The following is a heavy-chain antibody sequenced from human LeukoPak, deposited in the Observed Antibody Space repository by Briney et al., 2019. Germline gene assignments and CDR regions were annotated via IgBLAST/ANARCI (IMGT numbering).Heavy chain of an antibody. CDR2: INPNSGGT. J-gene: IGHJ4*02. Sequence: ASVKVSCKASGYTFTSYGISWVRQAPGQGLEWMGWINPNSGGTNYAQKFQGRVTMTRDTSISTAYMELSRLRSDDTAVYYCARASYDFWSGYYGDFDYWGQGTLVTVSS. V-gene: IGHV1-2*02. CDR1: GYTFTSYG. D-gene: IGHD3-3*01. CDR3: ARASYDFWSGYYGDFDY.